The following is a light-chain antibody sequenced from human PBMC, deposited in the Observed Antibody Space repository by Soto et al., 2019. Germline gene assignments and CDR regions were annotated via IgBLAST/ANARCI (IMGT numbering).Light chain of an antibody. J-gene: IGLJ2*01. CDR3: GKCDSRLFLVL. CDR1: SSNIGNNY. Sequence: QSVLTQPPSVSAAPGQKVTISCSGSSSNIGNNYVSWYQQPPGTAPKLLIYDNNKRPSGIPDRFSCSNSGTSATLGINGLQTGDEADDYCGKCDSRLFLVLFGGWTKLTVL. V-gene: IGLV1-51*01. CDR2: DNN.